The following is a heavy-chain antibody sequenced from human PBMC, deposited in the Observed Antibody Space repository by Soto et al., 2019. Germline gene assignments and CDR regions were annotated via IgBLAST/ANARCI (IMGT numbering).Heavy chain of an antibody. Sequence: PSETLSLTCAVSGGSISSGGYSWSWIRQPPGKGLEWIGCMYHTGSTYYNPSLKSRVTTSVDRSKNQFSLKLSSVTAAGTAVYYRARATTITLYNWFDPWGQGTLVTVSS. CDR3: ARATTITLYNWFDP. D-gene: IGHD4-4*01. J-gene: IGHJ5*02. V-gene: IGHV4-30-2*01. CDR1: GGSISSGGYS. CDR2: MYHTGST.